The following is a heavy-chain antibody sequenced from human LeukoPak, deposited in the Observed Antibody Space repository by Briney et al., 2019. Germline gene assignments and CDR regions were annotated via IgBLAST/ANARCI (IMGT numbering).Heavy chain of an antibody. CDR3: ARDRHCSSTSCGGGWFDP. V-gene: IGHV3-30-3*01. J-gene: IGHJ5*02. CDR2: ISYDGSNK. D-gene: IGHD2-2*01. CDR1: GFTFSSYA. Sequence: GGSLRLSCAASGFTFSSYAMHWVRQAPGKGLGWVAVISYDGSNKYYADSVKGRFTISRDNSKNTLYLQMNSLRAEDTAVYYCARDRHCSSTSCGGGWFDPWGQGTLVTVSS.